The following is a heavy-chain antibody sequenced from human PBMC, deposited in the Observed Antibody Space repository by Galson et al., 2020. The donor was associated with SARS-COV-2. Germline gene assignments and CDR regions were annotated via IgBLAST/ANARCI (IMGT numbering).Heavy chain of an antibody. CDR1: GFPFSDYY. Sequence: NSGGSLRLSCAASGFPFSDYYMSWIRQAPGKGLEWVSYISSSGSTIYYADSVKGRFTISRDNAKNSLYLQMNSLRAEDTAVYYCARDRHKYYYDSSGYYNWFDPWGQGTLVTVSS. V-gene: IGHV3-11*01. D-gene: IGHD3-22*01. CDR2: ISSSGSTI. J-gene: IGHJ5*02. CDR3: ARDRHKYYYDSSGYYNWFDP.